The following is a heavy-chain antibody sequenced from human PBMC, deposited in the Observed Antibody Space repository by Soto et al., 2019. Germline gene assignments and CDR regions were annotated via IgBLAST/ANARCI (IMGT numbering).Heavy chain of an antibody. V-gene: IGHV3-21*01. Sequence: EVQLVESGGGLVKPGGSLRLSCAASGFTFSSYSMNWFRQAPGKGLEWVSSISSSSSYIYYADSVKGRFTISRDNAKNSLYLQMNSLRAEDTAVYYCARAYRTSHYYYYGMDVWGQGTTVTVSS. CDR1: GFTFSSYS. J-gene: IGHJ6*02. CDR2: ISSSSSYI. D-gene: IGHD3-16*01. CDR3: ARAYRTSHYYYYGMDV.